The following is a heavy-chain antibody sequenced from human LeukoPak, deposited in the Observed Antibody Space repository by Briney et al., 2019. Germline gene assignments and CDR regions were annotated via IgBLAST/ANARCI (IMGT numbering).Heavy chain of an antibody. Sequence: GASVKVSCKASGGTFSSYAISWVRQAPGQGLEWMGWISAYNGNTNYAQKLQGRVTMTTDTSTSTAYMELRSLRSDDTAVYYCARDTSGYSGYDWYAFDIWGQGTMVTVSS. V-gene: IGHV1-18*01. CDR1: GGTFSSYA. J-gene: IGHJ3*02. CDR3: ARDTSGYSGYDWYAFDI. D-gene: IGHD5-12*01. CDR2: ISAYNGNT.